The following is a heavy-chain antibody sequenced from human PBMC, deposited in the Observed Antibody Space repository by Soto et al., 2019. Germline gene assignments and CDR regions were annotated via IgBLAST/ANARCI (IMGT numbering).Heavy chain of an antibody. CDR1: GYTFTGYY. CDR2: INPNSGGT. Sequence: GASVKVSCKASGYTFTGYYMHWVRQAPGQGLEWMGWINPNSGGTNYAQKFQGRVTMTRDTSISTAYMELSRLRSDDTAVYYCARSPIKPGAIVNWFDPWGQGILVTVSS. CDR3: ARSPIKPGAIVNWFDP. D-gene: IGHD2-2*01. V-gene: IGHV1-2*02. J-gene: IGHJ5*02.